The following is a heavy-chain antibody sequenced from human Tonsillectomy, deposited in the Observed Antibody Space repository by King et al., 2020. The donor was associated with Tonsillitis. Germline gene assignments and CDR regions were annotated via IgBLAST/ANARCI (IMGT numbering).Heavy chain of an antibody. V-gene: IGHV1-2*02. J-gene: IGHJ6*02. CDR2: INPNSGGK. D-gene: IGHD6-19*01. Sequence: VQLVESGAEVKKPGASVKVSCKASGYTFTGYYMHWVRQAPGQGLEWMGWINPNSGGKNYAQKFQGRVTMTRDTSISTANMELSRLRSDDTAVYYCATESLGIAVYGMDVWGQGTTVTVSS. CDR1: GYTFTGYY. CDR3: ATESLGIAVYGMDV.